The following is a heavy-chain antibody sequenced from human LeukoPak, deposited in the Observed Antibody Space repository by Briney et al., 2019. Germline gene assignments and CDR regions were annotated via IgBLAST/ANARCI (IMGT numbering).Heavy chain of an antibody. CDR2: MNPNSGNT. CDR1: GYTFTSYD. CDR3: ARGRSSSLLLMSYGMDV. D-gene: IGHD6-13*01. V-gene: IGHV1-8*01. Sequence: ASVKVSCKASGYTFTSYDINWVRQATGQGLEWMGWMNPNSGNTGYAQKFQGRVTMTRNTSISTAYMELSSLRSEDTAVYYCARGRSSSLLLMSYGMDVWGQGTTVTVSS. J-gene: IGHJ6*02.